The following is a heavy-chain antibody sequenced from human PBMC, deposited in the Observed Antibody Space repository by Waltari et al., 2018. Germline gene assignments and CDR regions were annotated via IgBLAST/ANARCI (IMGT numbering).Heavy chain of an antibody. CDR2: IYSGGSK. V-gene: IGHV3-53*02. D-gene: IGHD3-16*01. J-gene: IGHJ3*02. Sequence: EVQLVETGGGLIQPGGSLRLSCAASGFTVSSNYMSWVRQAPGKGLEWVSVIYSGGSKDYADSVKGRFTISRDNSKNTLYLQMNSLRAEDTAVYYCARDHPSRMGGAFDIWGQGTMVTVSS. CDR3: ARDHPSRMGGAFDI. CDR1: GFTVSSNY.